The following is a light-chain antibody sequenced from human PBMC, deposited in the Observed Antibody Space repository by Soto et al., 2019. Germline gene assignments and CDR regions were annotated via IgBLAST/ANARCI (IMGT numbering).Light chain of an antibody. J-gene: IGLJ3*02. CDR2: GNT. CDR3: QPHDSSLNSRV. CDR1: SSNIGAGYD. Sequence: QSVLTQPPSMSGAPGQRVTISCTGSSSNIGAGYDVHWYQLLPGTAPKLLIYGNTNRPSGVPDRFSGSKSGTSASLAITGLRAEDEADYDCQPHDSSLNSRVFGGGTKLTVL. V-gene: IGLV1-40*01.